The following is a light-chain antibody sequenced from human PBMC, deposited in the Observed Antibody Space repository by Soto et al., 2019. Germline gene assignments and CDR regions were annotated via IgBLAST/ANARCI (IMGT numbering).Light chain of an antibody. CDR3: QQYNNWSPSLT. J-gene: IGKJ4*01. Sequence: EIVMTQSPATLSVSPGERATLSCRASQSVSSNLAWYQQKPGQAPRLLIYGASTRTTGIPARFSGSGSGTEFTLTISSLQSEDFAVYYVQQYNNWSPSLTFGGGTQVELK. CDR2: GAS. V-gene: IGKV3-15*01. CDR1: QSVSSN.